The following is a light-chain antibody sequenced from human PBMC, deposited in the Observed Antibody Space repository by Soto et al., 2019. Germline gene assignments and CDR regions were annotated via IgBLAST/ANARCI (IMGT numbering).Light chain of an antibody. Sequence: DIQMTQSPSSVSASVGDRVTITCRASQDVTTSLAWFQQNPGEAPRLLIYSAFSLHRGVPSRFSGSGSGTDFTLTISSLQPEDFATYYCQQGNSFPLTFGGGTKVEIK. V-gene: IGKV1-12*01. CDR3: QQGNSFPLT. CDR2: SAF. J-gene: IGKJ4*01. CDR1: QDVTTS.